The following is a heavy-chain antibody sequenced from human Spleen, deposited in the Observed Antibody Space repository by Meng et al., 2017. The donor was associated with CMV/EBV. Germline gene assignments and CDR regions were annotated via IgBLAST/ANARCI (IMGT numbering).Heavy chain of an antibody. CDR1: GFTFTNYW. D-gene: IGHD2-2*02. CDR3: ARGGLGYCSSTSCYNGY. V-gene: IGHV3-74*01. Sequence: GGSLRLSCEASGFTFTNYWMHWVRQAPGKGLVWVSRINTDGSTTGYADSVKGRFTISRDNAKNSLYLQMNSLRAEDTAVYYCARGGLGYCSSTSCYNGYWGQGTLVTVSS. CDR2: INTDGSTT. J-gene: IGHJ4*02.